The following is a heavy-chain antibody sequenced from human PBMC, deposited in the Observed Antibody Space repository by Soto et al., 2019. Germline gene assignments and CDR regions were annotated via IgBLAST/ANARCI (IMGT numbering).Heavy chain of an antibody. CDR1: GFTFDDYA. CDR2: ISWDSGSI. Sequence: EVQLVESGGGPVQPGRSLRLSCVVTGFTFDDYAMHWVRQGPGKGLEWVAGISWDSGSINYADSVKGRFTISRDNAKNSLYLQLNSLRTEDTALYYCARDSSSDFYVFSVADYWGQGTLVTVSS. V-gene: IGHV3-9*01. J-gene: IGHJ4*02. D-gene: IGHD2-21*02. CDR3: ARDSSSDFYVFSVADY.